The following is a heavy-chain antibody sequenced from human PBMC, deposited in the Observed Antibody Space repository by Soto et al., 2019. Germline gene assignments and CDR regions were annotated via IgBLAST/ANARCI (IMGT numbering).Heavy chain of an antibody. D-gene: IGHD3-10*01. J-gene: IGHJ1*01. V-gene: IGHV3-11*01. Sequence: QVQLVESGGGLVKPGGSLRLSCAASGFAFSDYYMSWIRQAPGKGLEWISYISGTGNTIYYADSVKGRFTISRDNAKNSVYLQMNSLRAEDTSVYYWAREGNRFQHWGQGTLVTVSS. CDR1: GFAFSDYY. CDR3: AREGNRFQH. CDR2: ISGTGNTI.